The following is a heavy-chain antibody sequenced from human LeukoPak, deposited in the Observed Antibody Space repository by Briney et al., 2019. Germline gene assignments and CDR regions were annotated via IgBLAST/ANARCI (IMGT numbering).Heavy chain of an antibody. CDR2: INPNSGGT. J-gene: IGHJ4*02. D-gene: IGHD2-15*01. V-gene: IGHV1-2*06. Sequence: ASVKVSCKASGYTFTGYYMHWVRQAPGQGLEWMGRINPNSGGTNYAQKFQGRVTMTSDTSISTAYMELSRLRSDDTAVYYCARLNPKYCSGGSCPDYWGQGTLVTVSS. CDR3: ARLNPKYCSGGSCPDY. CDR1: GYTFTGYY.